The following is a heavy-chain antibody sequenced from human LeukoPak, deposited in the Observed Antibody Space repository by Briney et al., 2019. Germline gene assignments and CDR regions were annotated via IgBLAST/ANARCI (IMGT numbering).Heavy chain of an antibody. CDR2: IRYDGSNK. V-gene: IGHV3-30*02. CDR3: AKRDVVGYCSGGNCYPFDY. CDR1: GFTFSSYG. D-gene: IGHD2-15*01. J-gene: IGHJ4*02. Sequence: GGSLRLSCAASGFTFSSYGMHWVRQAPGKGLEWVAFIRYDGSNKYYADSVKGRFTISRDNSKNTLYLQMNSLRAEDTAVYYCAKRDVVGYCSGGNCYPFDYWGQGTLVTVSS.